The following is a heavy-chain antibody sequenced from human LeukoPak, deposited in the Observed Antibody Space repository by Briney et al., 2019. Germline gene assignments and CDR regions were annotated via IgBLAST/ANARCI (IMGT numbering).Heavy chain of an antibody. CDR2: IYYSGST. D-gene: IGHD6-6*01. CDR1: GGSISSYY. J-gene: IGHJ4*02. V-gene: IGHV4-59*01. Sequence: PSETLSLTCTVSGGSISSYYWSWVRQPPGKGLEWIGYIYYSGSTNYNPSLKSRVTISVDTSKNQFSLKLSSVTAADTAVYYCARGRRPGPFDYWGQGTLVTVSS. CDR3: ARGRRPGPFDY.